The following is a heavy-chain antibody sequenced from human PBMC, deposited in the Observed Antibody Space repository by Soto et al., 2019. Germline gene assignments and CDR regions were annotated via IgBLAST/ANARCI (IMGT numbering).Heavy chain of an antibody. D-gene: IGHD2-15*01. J-gene: IGHJ4*02. CDR3: AKDQAHIVVVVAATPYYFDY. V-gene: IGHV3-30*18. Sequence: GGTLSLSCAASGFTFSSYCLNWVRQAPGKGLEWVAVISYDGSNKYYADSVKGRFTISRDNSKNTLYLQMNNLRAEDTAVYYCAKDQAHIVVVVAATPYYFDYWGQGTLVTVSS. CDR1: GFTFSSYC. CDR2: ISYDGSNK.